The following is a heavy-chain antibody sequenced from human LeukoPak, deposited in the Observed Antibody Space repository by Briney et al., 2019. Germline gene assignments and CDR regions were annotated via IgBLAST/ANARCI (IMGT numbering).Heavy chain of an antibody. CDR1: GYSMASDYY. J-gene: IGHJ4*02. CDR2: IFRTGGT. V-gene: IGHV4-38-2*02. CDR3: TAESAGTIVDY. D-gene: IGHD1-1*01. Sequence: PSETLSLTCTVSGYSMASDYYWGWIRQSPGRGLEWIGSIFRTGGTYSNPSLKSRLIMSLDTSKNLFSLNLGTVTAEDTAIYYCTAESAGTIVDYWGQGVLVTVSS.